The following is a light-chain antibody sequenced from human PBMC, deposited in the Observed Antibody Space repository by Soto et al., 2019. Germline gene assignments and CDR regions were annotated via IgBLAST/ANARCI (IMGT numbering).Light chain of an antibody. CDR1: RSDVGGYNY. Sequence: QSALTQPASVSGSPGQSITISCTGTRSDVGGYNYVSWYQQHPGKAPELMIYDVSNRPSGVSNRFSGSKSGNTASLTISGLQAEDEADYYCSSYTSSSTHYVFGTWTKLTVL. V-gene: IGLV2-14*01. J-gene: IGLJ1*01. CDR3: SSYTSSSTHYV. CDR2: DVS.